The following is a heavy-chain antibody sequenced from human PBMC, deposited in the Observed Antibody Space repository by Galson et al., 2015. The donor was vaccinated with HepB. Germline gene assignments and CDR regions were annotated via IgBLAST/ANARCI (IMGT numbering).Heavy chain of an antibody. Sequence: SLRLSCAASGFRFNMYTMTWIRQAPGQGLEWVSSISEGGEITYFADSVRDRFNIFRDNSQNTLHLQMNRLRAEDTAIYYCAKVAILGATPHYFDFLGQGTLVTVSS. J-gene: IGHJ4*02. CDR2: ISEGGEIT. CDR1: GFRFNMYT. D-gene: IGHD3-16*01. V-gene: IGHV3-23*01. CDR3: AKVAILGATPHYFDF.